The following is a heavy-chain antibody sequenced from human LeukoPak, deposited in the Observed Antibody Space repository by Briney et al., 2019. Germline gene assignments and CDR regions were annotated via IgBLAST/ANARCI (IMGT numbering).Heavy chain of an antibody. Sequence: SETLSLTCRVPDYYINNGYYWGWIRQPPGKGLEWIGSIYYSGSTYYNPSLKSRVTISVDTSKNQFSLKLSSVTAADTAVYYCARNPRGYYYYYMDVWGKGTTVTVS. CDR2: IYYSGST. CDR3: ARNPRGYYYYYMDV. CDR1: DYYINNGYY. V-gene: IGHV4-38-2*01. J-gene: IGHJ6*03. D-gene: IGHD5-24*01.